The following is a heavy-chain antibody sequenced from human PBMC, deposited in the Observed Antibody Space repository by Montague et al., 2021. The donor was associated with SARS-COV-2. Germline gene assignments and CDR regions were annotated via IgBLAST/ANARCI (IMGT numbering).Heavy chain of an antibody. CDR1: GASINIGAYY. CDR2: IHDSGTT. CDR3: ARGHAGGCMVDATSGFDF. J-gene: IGHJ4*03. Sequence: SETLSLTCTVSGASINIGAYYWAWIRQSPGKPLEWVGFIHDSGTTFYNPSLKSRLTILEDTSNNQFSLKLNSVTAADTAVYYCARGHAGGCMVDATSGFDFWGQGTLVTVST. D-gene: IGHD1-26*01. V-gene: IGHV4-61*08.